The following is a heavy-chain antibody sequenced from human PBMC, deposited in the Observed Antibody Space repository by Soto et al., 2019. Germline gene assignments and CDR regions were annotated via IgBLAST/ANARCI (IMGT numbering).Heavy chain of an antibody. J-gene: IGHJ4*02. Sequence: GGSLRLSWAASGFTFSSYGMHWVRQAPGKGLEWVAVISYDGSNKYYADAVKGRFTISRDNSKNTLYLQMNSLRAEDTAVYYCAKLTACSSTSCSPDYWGQGTLVTVSS. CDR3: AKLTACSSTSCSPDY. CDR2: ISYDGSNK. CDR1: GFTFSSYG. V-gene: IGHV3-30*18. D-gene: IGHD2-2*01.